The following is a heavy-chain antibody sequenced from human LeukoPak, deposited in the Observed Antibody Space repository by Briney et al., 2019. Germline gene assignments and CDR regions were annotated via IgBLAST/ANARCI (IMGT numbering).Heavy chain of an antibody. Sequence: PSETLSLTCTVSGGSISTSNYYWGRVRQAPGKGLEWVANIKQDGSVKLYVDSVMGRFTISRDNAKKSLYLQMSSLRAEDTAVYYCAREYYYSAGNYYYWGQGTLVTVSS. J-gene: IGHJ4*02. CDR1: GGSISTSNYY. CDR3: AREYYYSAGNYYY. D-gene: IGHD3-10*01. CDR2: IKQDGSVK. V-gene: IGHV3-7*01.